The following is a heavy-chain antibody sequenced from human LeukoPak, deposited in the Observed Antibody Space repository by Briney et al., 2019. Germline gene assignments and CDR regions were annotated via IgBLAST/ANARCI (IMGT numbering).Heavy chain of an antibody. CDR3: AREGGNYYDSSGYYSYPLDY. Sequence: PGGSLRLSCAASGFTFSSYWMSWVRQAPGKGLEWVANIKQDGSEKYYVDSVKGRFTISRDNAKNSLYLQMSSLRAEDTAVYYCAREGGNYYDSSGYYSYPLDYWGQGTLVTVSS. V-gene: IGHV3-7*01. D-gene: IGHD3-22*01. J-gene: IGHJ4*02. CDR2: IKQDGSEK. CDR1: GFTFSSYW.